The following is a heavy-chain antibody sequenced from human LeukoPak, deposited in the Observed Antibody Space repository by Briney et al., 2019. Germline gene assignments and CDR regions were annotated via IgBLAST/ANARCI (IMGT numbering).Heavy chain of an antibody. CDR1: GFTFDDYA. CDR2: ISWNSGSI. J-gene: IGHJ5*02. CDR3: AKDIADYYDSSGYPDH. D-gene: IGHD3-22*01. V-gene: IGHV3-9*01. Sequence: GGSLRLSCAASGFTFDDYAMHWVRQAPGKGLEWVSGISWNSGSIGYADSVKGRFTISRDNAKNSLYLQMNSLRAEDTALYYCAKDIADYYDSSGYPDHWGQGTLVTVSS.